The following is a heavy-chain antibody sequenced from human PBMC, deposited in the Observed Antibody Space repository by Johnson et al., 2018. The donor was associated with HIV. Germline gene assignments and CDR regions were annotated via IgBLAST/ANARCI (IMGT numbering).Heavy chain of an antibody. V-gene: IGHV3-23*04. CDR2: ISGSGGST. Sequence: VQLVESGGGLVQPGGSLRVSCAASGFSFNDYGMNWVRQVPGKGLEWVSAISGSGGSTYYADSVKGRFTISRDNSKNTLYLQMNSLRDEDTAVYYCAMERMGGSDIWGQGTMVTLSS. CDR3: AMERMGGSDI. J-gene: IGHJ3*02. D-gene: IGHD2-15*01. CDR1: GFSFNDYG.